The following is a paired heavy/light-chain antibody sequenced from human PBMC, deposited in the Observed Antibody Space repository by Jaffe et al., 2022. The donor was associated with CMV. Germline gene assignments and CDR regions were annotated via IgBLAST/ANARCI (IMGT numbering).Heavy chain of an antibody. D-gene: IGHD6-13*01. V-gene: IGHV5-51*01. J-gene: IGHJ4*02. CDR1: GYSFSTYW. CDR3: ARSRRIAAAAREILDF. CDR2: IYPGDSDT. Sequence: EVQLVQSGAEVKKSGESLKISCKGSGYSFSTYWIGWVRQMPGKGPEWMGDIYPGDSDTRYSPSFQGQVTISADKSSNTIYLQWTSLEASDTAMYYCARSRRIAAAAREILDFWGQGTLVTVSS.
Light chain of an antibody. J-gene: IGKJ3*01. CDR3: QQYNSWPPLFT. V-gene: IGKV3-15*01. CDR1: QSVTSN. Sequence: DIVMTQSPATLSVSPGEGATLSCRASQSVTSNVAWYQQKPGQAPRLLIYGASIRATGVPARFSGSGSGTEFTFTISSLQSEDFAVYYCQQYNSWPPLFTFGPGTRVEI. CDR2: GAS.